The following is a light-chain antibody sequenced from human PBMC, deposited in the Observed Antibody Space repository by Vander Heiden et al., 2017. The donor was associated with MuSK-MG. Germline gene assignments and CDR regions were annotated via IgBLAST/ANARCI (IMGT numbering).Light chain of an antibody. CDR2: DAS. V-gene: IGKV1-33*01. CDR1: QDISNY. J-gene: IGKJ4*01. Sequence: DIQMTQSPSSLSASVGDRVTITGQASQDISNYLNWYQQKPGKAPKLLIYDASNLETGVPSRFSGSGSGTDFTCTSSSLQPEDIAKYYCQQYENRPLTFGGGTKVEIK. CDR3: QQYENRPLT.